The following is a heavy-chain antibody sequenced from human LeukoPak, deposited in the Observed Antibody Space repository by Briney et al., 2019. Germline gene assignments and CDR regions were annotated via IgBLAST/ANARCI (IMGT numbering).Heavy chain of an antibody. Sequence: SGPTLGKSTQTPPLTCTFSRISLSTSGVGGGWIRQPPRKALVWLALIYWDDDKRYSASLKSRLTITKDTSKNQVVLTMTNMDPVDTATYYCAHNSYSGYDGSWFDPWGQGTLVTVSS. J-gene: IGHJ5*02. D-gene: IGHD5-12*01. V-gene: IGHV2-5*02. CDR2: IYWDDDK. CDR1: RISLSTSGVG. CDR3: AHNSYSGYDGSWFDP.